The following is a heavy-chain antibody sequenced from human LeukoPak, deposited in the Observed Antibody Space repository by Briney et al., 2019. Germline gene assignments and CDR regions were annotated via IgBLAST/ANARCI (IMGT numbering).Heavy chain of an antibody. CDR3: ARWGSGYYFFDY. Sequence: SETLSLTCTVSGGSISSYYWSWIRQPPGKGLEWIGYIYYSGSTSYNPSLKSRVTISVDTSKNQFSLKLSSVTAADTAVYYCARWGSGYYFFDYWGQGTLVTVSS. CDR1: GGSISSYY. D-gene: IGHD3-22*01. CDR2: IYYSGST. V-gene: IGHV4-59*01. J-gene: IGHJ4*02.